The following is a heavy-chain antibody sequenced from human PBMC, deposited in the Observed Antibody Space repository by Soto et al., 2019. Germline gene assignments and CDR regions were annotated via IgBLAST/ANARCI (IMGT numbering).Heavy chain of an antibody. V-gene: IGHV2-5*02. CDR3: AHKGPEDGPLDY. Sequence: QITLKESGPTLVRPTQTLTLTCAFSGFSLSTSGVGVGWIRQPPGKALEWLAVIYWDDSKHYSPSLRSRLTITTNTSKTQVVLTLTNMNPMDTGTYYCAHKGPEDGPLDYWGQGTLVTVSS. CDR1: GFSLSTSGVG. J-gene: IGHJ4*02. CDR2: IYWDDSK.